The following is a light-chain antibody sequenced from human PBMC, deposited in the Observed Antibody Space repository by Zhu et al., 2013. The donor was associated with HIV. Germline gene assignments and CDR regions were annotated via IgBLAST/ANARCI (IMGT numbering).Light chain of an antibody. J-gene: IGKJ1*01. V-gene: IGKV1-5*03. CDR2: KAS. CDR3: QQYYSTPWT. CDR1: QSVSTW. Sequence: DTQMTQSPSTLSASVGDRVTMTCRASQSVSTWVAWYQHKPGKAPKLLIYKASSLQSGVPSRFSGSGSGTEFTLTISSLLAEDVAVYYCQQYYSTPWTFGQGTKVEIK.